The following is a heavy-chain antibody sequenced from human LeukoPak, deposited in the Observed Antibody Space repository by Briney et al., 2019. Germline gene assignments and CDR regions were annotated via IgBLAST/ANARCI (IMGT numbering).Heavy chain of an antibody. J-gene: IGHJ4*02. CDR2: ISISGETS. CDR3: ARYGDCGNKVDY. V-gene: IGHV3-11*01. D-gene: IGHD2-21*01. Sequence: GGSLRLSCAASGFTFSDHYMSWMRQAPGTGLEWLSHISISGETSYNADSVKGRFTISRDNVKSTLHLQLNSLRVEDTAVYDCARYGDCGNKVDYWGQGTLVTVSS. CDR1: GFTFSDHY.